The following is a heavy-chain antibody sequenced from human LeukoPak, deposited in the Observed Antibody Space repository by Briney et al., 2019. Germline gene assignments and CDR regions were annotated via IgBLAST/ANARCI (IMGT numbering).Heavy chain of an antibody. V-gene: IGHV3-23*01. CDR2: IGNNGGGI. CDR3: AIDPNWGTHS. Sequence: GGSLRLSCAASGFTFSTYTMYWVRHPPGKRLEWVSIIGNNGGGIHYADSVKGRFTISRDNFKNELYLQMNSLRVEATAVYYCAIDPNWGTHSWGQGVLVTVSS. J-gene: IGHJ4*02. D-gene: IGHD7-27*01. CDR1: GFTFSTYT.